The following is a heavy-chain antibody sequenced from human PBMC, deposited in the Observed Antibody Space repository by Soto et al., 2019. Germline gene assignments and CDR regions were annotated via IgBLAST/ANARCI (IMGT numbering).Heavy chain of an antibody. CDR1: EFTFSSYA. V-gene: IGHV3-23*01. CDR2: ISGSGGST. CDR3: AKLSIAARLNYYYYGMDV. D-gene: IGHD6-6*01. Sequence: PGGPLRPSCAASEFTFSSYAMSWVRQAPGKGLEWVSAISGSGGSTYYADSVKGRFTISRDNSKNTLYLQMNSLRAEDTAVYYCAKLSIAARLNYYYYGMDVWGQGTTVTVS. J-gene: IGHJ6*02.